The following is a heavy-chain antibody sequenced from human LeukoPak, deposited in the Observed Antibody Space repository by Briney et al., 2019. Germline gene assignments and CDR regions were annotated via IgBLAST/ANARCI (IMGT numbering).Heavy chain of an antibody. CDR2: IYSDNT. J-gene: IGHJ4*02. V-gene: IGHV3-53*01. CDR3: ARRAGAYSHPYDY. Sequence: GGSPRLSCTVSGFTVSSNSMSWVRQAPGKGLEWVSFIYSDNTHYSDSVKRRFTISRDNSQNTLYLQMNSLRAEDTAVYYCARRAGAYSHPYDYWGQGTLVTVSS. D-gene: IGHD4/OR15-4a*01. CDR1: GFTVSSNS.